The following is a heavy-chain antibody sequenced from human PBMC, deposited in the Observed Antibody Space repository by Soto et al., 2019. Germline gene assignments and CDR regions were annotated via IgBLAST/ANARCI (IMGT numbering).Heavy chain of an antibody. V-gene: IGHV3-23*01. CDR3: AKENCDTNSCPKSNSFGF. CDR2: ISANGGRT. J-gene: IGHJ3*01. CDR1: GFTFSSFA. D-gene: IGHD2-2*01. Sequence: PGGSLRLSCAASGFTFSSFAMSWVRQAPGKGFEWVSAISANGGRTYYADSVKGRFTIPRDNSKNTLYLQVSSLRAEDTAVYYYAKENCDTNSCPKSNSFGFWGQGTMVTVSS.